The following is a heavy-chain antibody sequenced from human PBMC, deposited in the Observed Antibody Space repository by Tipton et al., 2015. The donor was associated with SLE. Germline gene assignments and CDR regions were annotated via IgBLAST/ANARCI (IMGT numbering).Heavy chain of an antibody. CDR3: AKDGWELYYFDY. V-gene: IGHV3-30*02. D-gene: IGHD1-26*01. CDR2: IRYDGSNK. J-gene: IGHJ4*02. Sequence: GSLRLSCAASGFTFSSYGMHWVRQAPGKGLEWVAFIRYDGSNKYYADSVKGRFTISRDNSKNTLYLQMNSLRAEDTAVYYCAKDGWELYYFDYWGQGTLVTVSS. CDR1: GFTFSSYG.